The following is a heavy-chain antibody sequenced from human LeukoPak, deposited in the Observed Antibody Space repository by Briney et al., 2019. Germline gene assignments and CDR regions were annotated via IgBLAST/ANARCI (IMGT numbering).Heavy chain of an antibody. CDR2: ISSSSSYI. V-gene: IGHV3-21*01. J-gene: IGHJ4*02. CDR1: GFTFSSYS. D-gene: IGHD6-19*01. Sequence: GGSLRLSCAASGFTFSSYSMNWVRQAPGKGLEWVSSISSSSSYIYYAGSVKGRFTISRDNAKNSLYLQMNSLGAEDTAVYYCARDLLLSGYSSGWLVYWGQGTLVTVSS. CDR3: ARDLLLSGYSSGWLVY.